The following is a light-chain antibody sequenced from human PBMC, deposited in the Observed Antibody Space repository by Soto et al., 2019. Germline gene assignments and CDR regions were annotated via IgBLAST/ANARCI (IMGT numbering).Light chain of an antibody. CDR3: HQYADSPQT. V-gene: IGKV3-20*01. CDR1: QSVSFNL. J-gene: IGKJ2*01. CDR2: GAS. Sequence: EIVLTQSPGTLSLSPGERATLSCRASQSVSFNLFAWYQQKPGQAPRLLIYGASSRATGVPDRVSGSGSGTDFTLIISRLEPEDSAVYYCHQYADSPQTFGQGTKLEIK.